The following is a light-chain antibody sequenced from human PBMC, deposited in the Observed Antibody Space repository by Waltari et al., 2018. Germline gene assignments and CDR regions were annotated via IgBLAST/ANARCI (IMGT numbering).Light chain of an antibody. CDR3: VAWDDSLSATV. CDR1: TPTIGRNY. V-gene: IGLV1-47*01. J-gene: IGLJ3*02. Sequence: QSVLTQPPSASGTPGTRVTISCSGSTPTIGRNYVYWYQHLPGTAPKLLIYRNDQRPSGVPDRFSGSKSGTSASLAISELRSEDEADYYCVAWDDSLSATVFGGGTKLTVL. CDR2: RND.